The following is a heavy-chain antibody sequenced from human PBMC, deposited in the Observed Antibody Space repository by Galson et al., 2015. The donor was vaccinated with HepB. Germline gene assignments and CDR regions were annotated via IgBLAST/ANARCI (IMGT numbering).Heavy chain of an antibody. Sequence: PALVKPTQTLTLTCTFSGFSLRVSGMGVGWIRQPPGKALEWLAFINWNEDKRYNPSLKNRLTIIKDTFKNQVVLRMTNMDPADTATYYCARSLGLVGPYFDYWGQGSPITVSS. J-gene: IGHJ4*02. D-gene: IGHD3/OR15-3a*01. CDR1: GFSLRVSGMG. V-gene: IGHV2-5*01. CDR3: ARSLGLVGPYFDY. CDR2: INWNEDK.